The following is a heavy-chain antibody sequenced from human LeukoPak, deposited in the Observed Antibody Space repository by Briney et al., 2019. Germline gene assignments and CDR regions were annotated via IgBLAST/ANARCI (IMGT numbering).Heavy chain of an antibody. V-gene: IGHV3-23*01. CDR3: AKGFCTGGSCRGLCDS. CDR2: ISGSGGST. CDR1: GLTFRNAW. Sequence: PGGSLRLSCAASGLTFRNAWMNWVRQAPGKGLEWISTISGSGGSTYYADSVKGRFTISRDNSKNTLYLQMNSLRAEDTAVYYCAKGFCTGGSCRGLCDSWGQGTLVIVFS. D-gene: IGHD2-15*01. J-gene: IGHJ5*02.